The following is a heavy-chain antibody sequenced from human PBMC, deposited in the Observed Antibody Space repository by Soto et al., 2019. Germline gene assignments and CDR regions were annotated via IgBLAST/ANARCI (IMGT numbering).Heavy chain of an antibody. CDR2: IYYSGST. J-gene: IGHJ6*02. CDR3: ARVCSGGSCYYYYGMDV. Sequence: SETLSLTCTVSGGSISSSSYYWGWIRQPPGKGLEWIGSIYYSGSTYYNPSLKSRVTISVDTSKNQFSLKLSSVTAADTAVYYCARVCSGGSCYYYYGMDVWGQGTTVTVSS. V-gene: IGHV4-39*01. D-gene: IGHD2-15*01. CDR1: GGSISSSSYY.